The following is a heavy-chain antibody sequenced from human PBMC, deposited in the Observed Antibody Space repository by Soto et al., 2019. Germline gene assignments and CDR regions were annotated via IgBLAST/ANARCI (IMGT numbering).Heavy chain of an antibody. CDR3: AKSYIVLMVYAPIYGMDV. V-gene: IGHV3-30*18. Sequence: PGGSLRLSCAASGFTFSSYGMHWVRQAPGKGLEWVAVISYDGSNKYYADSVKGRFTISRDNSKNTLYLQMNSLRAEDTAVYYCAKSYIVLMVYAPIYGMDVWGQGTTVTVSS. CDR1: GFTFSSYG. D-gene: IGHD2-8*01. J-gene: IGHJ6*02. CDR2: ISYDGSNK.